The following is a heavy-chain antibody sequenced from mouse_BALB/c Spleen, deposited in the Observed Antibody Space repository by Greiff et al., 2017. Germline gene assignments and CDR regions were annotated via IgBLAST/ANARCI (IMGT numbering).Heavy chain of an antibody. Sequence: VQLQQSGPELVKPGASVKMSCKASGYTFTSYVMHWVKQKPGQGLEWIGYINPYNDGTKYNEKFKGKATLTSDKSSSTAYMELSSLTSEDSAVYYCAREDPVVPHYYAMDYWGQGTSVTVSS. V-gene: IGHV1-14*01. CDR2: INPYNDGT. D-gene: IGHD1-1*01. J-gene: IGHJ4*01. CDR1: GYTFTSYV. CDR3: AREDPVVPHYYAMDY.